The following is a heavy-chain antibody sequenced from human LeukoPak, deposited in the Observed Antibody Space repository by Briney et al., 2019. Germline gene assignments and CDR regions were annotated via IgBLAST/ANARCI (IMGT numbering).Heavy chain of an antibody. J-gene: IGHJ4*02. CDR1: GFTFSTYG. D-gene: IGHD6-13*01. V-gene: IGHV3-30*02. CDR3: ARGGDSSSWSSPTGFDY. CDR2: IRYDGSNK. Sequence: GGSLRLSCAASGFTFSTYGMHWVRQAPGKGLEWVTFIRYDGSNKYYADSVKGRFTISRDNSKNTLYLQMNSLRAEDTAVYYCARGGDSSSWSSPTGFDYWGQGTLVTVSS.